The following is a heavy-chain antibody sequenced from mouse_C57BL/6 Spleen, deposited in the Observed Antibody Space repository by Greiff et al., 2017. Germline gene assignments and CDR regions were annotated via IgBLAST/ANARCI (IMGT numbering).Heavy chain of an antibody. V-gene: IGHV1-59*01. CDR3: ARQLRLRGYFDY. J-gene: IGHJ2*01. D-gene: IGHD3-2*02. CDR1: GYTFTSYW. Sequence: QVQLQQPGAELVRPGTSVKLSCKASGYTFTSYWMHWVKQRPGQGLEWIGVIDPSDSYTNYNQNFKGKATLTVDTSSSPAYMQLSSLTSEDSAVYYCARQLRLRGYFDYWGQGTTLTVSS. CDR2: IDPSDSYT.